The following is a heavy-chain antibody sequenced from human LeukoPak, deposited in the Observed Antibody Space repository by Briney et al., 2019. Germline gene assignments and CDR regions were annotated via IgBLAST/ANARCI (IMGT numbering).Heavy chain of an antibody. D-gene: IGHD6-13*01. CDR1: GFTFSDYY. CDR2: ISSSGSTI. J-gene: IGHJ6*02. Sequence: GGSLRLSCAASGFTFSDYYMSWIRQAPGKGLEWVSYISSSGSTIYYADSVKGRFTISRDNAKNSLYLQMNSLRAEDTAVYYCAKDPQQLVYYYGMDVWGQGITVTVSS. V-gene: IGHV3-11*04. CDR3: AKDPQQLVYYYGMDV.